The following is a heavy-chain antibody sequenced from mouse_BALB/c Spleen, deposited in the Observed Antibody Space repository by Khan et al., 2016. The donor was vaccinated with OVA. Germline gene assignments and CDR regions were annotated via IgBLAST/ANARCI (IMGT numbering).Heavy chain of an antibody. J-gene: IGHJ3*01. Sequence: EVELVESGGGLVKPGGSLKLSCAASGFTFSSFAMSWVRQIPEKRLEWVATISSVGTYNYYPDSVKGRFTISRDNAKSTLYLQMNSLRSEDTAMYYCANVNYGWFAYWGQGTLVSVSA. CDR3: ANVNYGWFAY. V-gene: IGHV5-9-1*01. D-gene: IGHD1-1*02. CDR2: ISSVGTYN. CDR1: GFTFSSFA.